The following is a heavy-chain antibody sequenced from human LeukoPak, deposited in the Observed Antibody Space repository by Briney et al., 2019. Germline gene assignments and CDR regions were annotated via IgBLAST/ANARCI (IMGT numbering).Heavy chain of an antibody. CDR3: TRLASGSPDLIIVPGANKLKWYDP. CDR1: GFSFCGST. J-gene: IGHJ5*02. V-gene: IGHV3-73*01. D-gene: IGHD2-2*01. CDR2: IRSKRDNYAT. Sequence: PGVSLMLSCATSGFSFCGSTMHWVRQAPGKGLEWLGHIRSKRDNYATVYAASVGGRFTISRDDSKSTAYLQMNSLKIEDTALYHCTRLASGSPDLIIVPGANKLKWYDPWGQGILVTVSS.